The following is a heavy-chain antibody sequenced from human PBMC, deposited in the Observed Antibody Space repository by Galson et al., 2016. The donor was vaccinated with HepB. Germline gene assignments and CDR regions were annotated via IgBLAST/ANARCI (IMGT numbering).Heavy chain of an antibody. J-gene: IGHJ6*02. V-gene: IGHV1-18*01. CDR1: GYTFSSNG. Sequence: SVKVSCKASGYTFSSNGINWVRQAPGQGLEWMGWISAHNGNTNYAQKFQGRVTMTTDTSTSTAYLDLRSLRSDDTAVYYCARDFQPYYDILTGYPPYYYGLDVWGQGTTVTVSS. CDR2: ISAHNGNT. CDR3: ARDFQPYYDILTGYPPYYYGLDV. D-gene: IGHD3-9*01.